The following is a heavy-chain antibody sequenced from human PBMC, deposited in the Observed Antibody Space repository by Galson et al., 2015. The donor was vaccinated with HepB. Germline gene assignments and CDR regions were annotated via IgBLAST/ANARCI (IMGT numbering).Heavy chain of an antibody. CDR2: IWYDGSNK. Sequence: SLRLSCAASGFTFSSYGMHWVRQAPGKGLEWVAVIWYDGSNKYYADSVKGRFTISRDNSKNTLYLQMNSLRAEDTAVYYCARGPQAYYYDSSGYHYWGQGTLVTVSS. J-gene: IGHJ4*02. V-gene: IGHV3-33*01. D-gene: IGHD3-22*01. CDR1: GFTFSSYG. CDR3: ARGPQAYYYDSSGYHY.